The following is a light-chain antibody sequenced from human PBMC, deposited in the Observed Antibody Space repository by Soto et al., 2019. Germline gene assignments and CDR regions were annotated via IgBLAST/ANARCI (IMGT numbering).Light chain of an antibody. CDR1: SSDVGGYNY. J-gene: IGLJ2*01. CDR3: CSLAGGNIFRV. CDR2: DVT. Sequence: QSVLTQPRSVSGSPGQSVTISCTGTSSDVGGYNYVSWYQHHPGKAPKLIMFDVTLRPSGVPDRFSGSKSGNTAYLTISGLQAEDEADYYCCSLAGGNIFRVFGGGTKLTVL. V-gene: IGLV2-11*01.